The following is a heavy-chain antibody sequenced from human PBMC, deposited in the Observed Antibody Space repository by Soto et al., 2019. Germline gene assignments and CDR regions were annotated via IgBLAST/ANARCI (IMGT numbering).Heavy chain of an antibody. D-gene: IGHD1-26*01. V-gene: IGHV1-69*13. CDR2: IIPIFGTA. CDR3: ARDLATVGVRYDY. J-gene: IGHJ4*02. CDR1: GGTFSSYA. Sequence: ASVKVSCKASGGTFSSYAISWVRQAPGQGLEWMGGIIPIFGTADYAQKFQGRVTITADESTSTAYMELSSLRSEDTAVYYCARDLATVGVRYDYWGQGPLVNVSS.